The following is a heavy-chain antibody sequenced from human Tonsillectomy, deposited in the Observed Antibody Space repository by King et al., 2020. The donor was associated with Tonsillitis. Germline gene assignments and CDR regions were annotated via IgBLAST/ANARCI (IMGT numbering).Heavy chain of an antibody. J-gene: IGHJ4*02. Sequence: VQLVESGGGLVQPGRSLRLSCAVSGFTFDDYAMHWVRQAPGKGLEWVSGISWNSGSIGYADSAKGRFTISRDSAKNSLYLQMNSLRAEDTALYFCAKGKHYDILTGSDYWGQGTLVTVSS. CDR2: ISWNSGSI. CDR3: AKGKHYDILTGSDY. CDR1: GFTFDDYA. V-gene: IGHV3-9*01. D-gene: IGHD3-9*01.